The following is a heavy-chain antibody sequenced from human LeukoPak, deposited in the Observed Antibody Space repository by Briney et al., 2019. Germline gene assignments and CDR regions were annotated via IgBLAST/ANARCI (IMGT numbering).Heavy chain of an antibody. V-gene: IGHV3-7*01. CDR2: ISQDGSET. Sequence: GGSLRLSCAASGFTFNSFFLNWVRLTPGGGLWWVACISQDGSETFYMDSVRGRFTISRDNTKNSLYLQMDSLRAEDTAVYFCVRDLGHSRHYFEYWGQGALVTVSS. CDR3: VRDLGHSRHYFEY. CDR1: GFTFNSFF. J-gene: IGHJ4*02. D-gene: IGHD7-27*01.